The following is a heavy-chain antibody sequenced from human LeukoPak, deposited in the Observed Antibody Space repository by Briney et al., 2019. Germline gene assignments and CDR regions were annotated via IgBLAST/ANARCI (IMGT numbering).Heavy chain of an antibody. D-gene: IGHD2-15*01. CDR3: ARVPLGGGQFDY. CDR1: GFSFSSYS. CDR2: INSSSSAI. V-gene: IGHV3-48*02. J-gene: IGHJ4*02. Sequence: GGSLRLSCAASGFSFSSYSMNWVRQGPGKGLEWVAYINSSSSAIYYADSVKGRFTISRDNAKKSLYLEMNSLRDEDTAVYYCARVPLGGGQFDYWGQGTLVTVSS.